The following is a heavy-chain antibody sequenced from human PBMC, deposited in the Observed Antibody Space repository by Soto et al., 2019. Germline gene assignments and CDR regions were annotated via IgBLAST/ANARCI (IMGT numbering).Heavy chain of an antibody. V-gene: IGHV2-5*02. CDR1: GFSLSTSGVG. D-gene: IGHD3-16*01. J-gene: IGHJ4*02. CDR2: IYWDDDK. Sequence: QITLKESGPTLVKPTQTLTLTCTLSGFSLSTSGVGVGWIRQPPGKALEWLALIYWDDDKSYSPSLKSRLTITEDSSKNLVVLTMTIMDPVDTATYYSAHELGELGFDYWGQRTLVTVSS. CDR3: AHELGELGFDY.